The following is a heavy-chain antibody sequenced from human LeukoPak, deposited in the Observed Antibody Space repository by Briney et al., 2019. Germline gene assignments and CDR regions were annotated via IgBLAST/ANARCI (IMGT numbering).Heavy chain of an antibody. Sequence: GASVKVSCKASGYTFTRYYIHWMRQAPGQGLEWMGWMNPNRGDTSYAQKFQGRVTMPRDTPINTAYMELSGLTSDDTAVYYCGRRRIDCSDTGCYVDYWGQGTLVTVSS. V-gene: IGHV1-2*02. CDR3: GRRRIDCSDTGCYVDY. CDR1: GYTFTRYY. D-gene: IGHD2-15*01. CDR2: MNPNRGDT. J-gene: IGHJ4*02.